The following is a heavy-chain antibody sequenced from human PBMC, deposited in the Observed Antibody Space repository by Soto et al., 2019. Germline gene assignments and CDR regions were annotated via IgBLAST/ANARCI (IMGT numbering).Heavy chain of an antibody. CDR3: ARAYSGSYRKFSWFDP. D-gene: IGHD1-26*01. CDR1: GGSISSSSYY. V-gene: IGHV4-39*01. CDR2: IYYSGST. Sequence: PSETLSLTCTVSGGSISSSSYYWGWIRQPPGKGLEWIGSIYYSGSTYYNPSLKSRVTISVDTSKNQFSLKLSSVTAADTAVYYCARAYSGSYRKFSWFDPWGQGTLVTVSS. J-gene: IGHJ5*02.